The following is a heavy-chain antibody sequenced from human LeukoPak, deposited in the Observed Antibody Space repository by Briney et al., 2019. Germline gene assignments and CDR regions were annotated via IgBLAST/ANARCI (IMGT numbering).Heavy chain of an antibody. CDR1: GFTFSSYS. CDR3: ARERVTTGGDACDI. D-gene: IGHD4-11*01. V-gene: IGHV3-48*02. J-gene: IGHJ3*02. CDR2: ISSRSDTI. Sequence: GGSLRLSCAASGFTFSSYSMNWVRQAPGKGLEWVSFISSRSDTIYYADSVKGRFTISRDNAKNSLYLQMNSLKDEDTAIYYCARERVTTGGDACDIWGHGTMVTVSS.